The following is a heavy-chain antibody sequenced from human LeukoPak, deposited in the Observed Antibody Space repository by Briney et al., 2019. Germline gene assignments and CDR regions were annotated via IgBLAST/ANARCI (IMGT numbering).Heavy chain of an antibody. J-gene: IGHJ5*01. CDR1: GGSISSGDYY. CDR2: IYYSGST. V-gene: IGHV4-30-4*01. D-gene: IGHD2-21*02. Sequence: ASETLSLTCTVSGGSISSGDYYWSWIRQPPGKGLEWIGYIYYSGSTYYNPSLKSRVTISVDTSKNQFSLKLSSVTAADTAVYYCAGGGDSNWFDSWGQGTLVTVSS. CDR3: AGGGDSNWFDS.